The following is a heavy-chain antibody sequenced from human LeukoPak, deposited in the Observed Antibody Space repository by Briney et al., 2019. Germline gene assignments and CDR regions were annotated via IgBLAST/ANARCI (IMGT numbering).Heavy chain of an antibody. CDR1: GGTFNNYA. V-gene: IGHV1-69*13. J-gene: IGHJ4*02. D-gene: IGHD4-11*01. CDR3: ARDRPLTTVALDY. CDR2: IIPIFDTA. Sequence: GASVKVSCKASGGTFNNYAFSWVRQAPGQGLEWMGGIIPIFDTAHYAQKFQGRVTITADESTSTAYMELSSLRSEDTAVYYCARDRPLTTVALDYWGQGTLVTVSS.